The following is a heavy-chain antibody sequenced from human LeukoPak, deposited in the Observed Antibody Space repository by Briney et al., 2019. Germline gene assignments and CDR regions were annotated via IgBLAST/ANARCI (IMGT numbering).Heavy chain of an antibody. CDR2: IKQDGSQK. Sequence: GGSLRLSCAASGFTFSSYWMSWVRQAPGKGLEWVANIKQDGSQKYYVDSVKGRFTISRDNSKNTLYLQMNSLRAEDTAVYYCATYGSGTYRWFDPWGQGTLVTVSS. J-gene: IGHJ5*02. D-gene: IGHD3-10*01. CDR3: ATYGSGTYRWFDP. V-gene: IGHV3-7*01. CDR1: GFTFSSYW.